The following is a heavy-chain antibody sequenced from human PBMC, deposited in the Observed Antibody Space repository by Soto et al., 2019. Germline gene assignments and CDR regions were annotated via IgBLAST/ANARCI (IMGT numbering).Heavy chain of an antibody. CDR3: VRDGTKTLRDWFDP. Sequence: SETLSLTCTVSGASISGYYWSWIRKSAGKGLEWVGRIYATGTTDYNPSPKSRVMMSVDTSKKQFSLRLRSVTAADTAVYYCVRDGTKTLRDWFDPWGQGISVTVSS. V-gene: IGHV4-4*07. J-gene: IGHJ5*02. CDR1: GASISGYY. CDR2: IYATGTT. D-gene: IGHD1-1*01.